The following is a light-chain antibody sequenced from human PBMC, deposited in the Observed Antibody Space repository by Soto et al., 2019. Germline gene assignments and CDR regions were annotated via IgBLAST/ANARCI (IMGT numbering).Light chain of an antibody. CDR2: EVR. CDR1: TSDVGGYNS. V-gene: IGLV2-14*01. J-gene: IGLJ1*01. CDR3: CSFTTSTSYV. Sequence: QSVLTQPASLSGSPGQSITISCTGTTSDVGGYNSVSWYQQHPGKAPKLLIYEVRRRPSGVSTRFSGSMAASTASLTISGLQAEDEADYFCCSFTTSTSYVFGTGTKLTVL.